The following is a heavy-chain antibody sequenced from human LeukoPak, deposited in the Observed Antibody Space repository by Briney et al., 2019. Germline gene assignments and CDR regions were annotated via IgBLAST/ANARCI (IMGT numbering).Heavy chain of an antibody. J-gene: IGHJ6*02. CDR3: ARGLLLWFGELLEGAYYYYGMDV. CDR1: GFTFSSYG. CDR2: IWYDGSNK. V-gene: IGHV3-33*08. Sequence: PGGSLRLSCAASGFTFSSYGMHWVRQAPGKGLEWVAVIWYDGSNKYYADSVKGRFTISRDNSKNTLYLQMNSLRAEDTAVYYCARGLLLWFGELLEGAYYYYGMDVWGQGTTVTVSS. D-gene: IGHD3-10*01.